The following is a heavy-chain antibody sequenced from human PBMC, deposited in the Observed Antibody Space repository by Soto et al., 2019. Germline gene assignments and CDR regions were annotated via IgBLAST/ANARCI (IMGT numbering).Heavy chain of an antibody. D-gene: IGHD6-25*01. J-gene: IGHJ6*02. Sequence: LKISCKGSGYRFTSYWINWVRQMPGKGLEWMGRIDPSDSYTNYSPSFQGHVTISLDKSISTAYLQWSSLRASDTAIYHCVRQLGRVAAEVDVWGQGTTVTVSS. V-gene: IGHV5-10-1*01. CDR3: VRQLGRVAAEVDV. CDR1: GYRFTSYW. CDR2: IDPSDSYT.